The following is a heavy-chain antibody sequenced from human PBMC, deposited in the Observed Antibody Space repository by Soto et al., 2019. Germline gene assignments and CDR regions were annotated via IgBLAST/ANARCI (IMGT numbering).Heavy chain of an antibody. Sequence: GGSLRLSCAASGFTFSSYGMHWVRQAPGKGLEWVAVISYDGSNKYYADSVKGRFTISRDNSKNTLYLQMNSLRAEDTAVYYCAKGFGVTGWEIDHWGQGVLVTVSS. D-gene: IGHD3-10*01. V-gene: IGHV3-30*18. CDR2: ISYDGSNK. J-gene: IGHJ4*02. CDR3: AKGFGVTGWEIDH. CDR1: GFTFSSYG.